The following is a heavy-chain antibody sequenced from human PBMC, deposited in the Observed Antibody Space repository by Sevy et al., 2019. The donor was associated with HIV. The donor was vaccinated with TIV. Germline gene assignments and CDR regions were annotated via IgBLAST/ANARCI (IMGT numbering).Heavy chain of an antibody. J-gene: IGHJ4*02. D-gene: IGHD2-21*02. CDR2: IGAYNGNR. V-gene: IGHV1-18*01. CDR3: ARVPTYDCGSPTYFVS. Sequence: ASVKVSCKASGYSFASEGISWVRQAPGQGLEWMGWIGAYNGNRNSAQKFQARGTMTIDTSTSTAYMELRSLKSDDTAVYYCARVPTYDCGSPTYFVSWGQGTLVTVSS. CDR1: GYSFASEG.